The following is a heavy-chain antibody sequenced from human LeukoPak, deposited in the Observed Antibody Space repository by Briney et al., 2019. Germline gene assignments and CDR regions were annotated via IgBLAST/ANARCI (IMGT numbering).Heavy chain of an antibody. Sequence: GGSLRLSCAASGFTFSSYSMNWVRQAPGKGLERVSYISSSSSTIYYADSVKGRFTISRDNAKNSLYLQMNSLRAEDTAVYYCARDQRADYYDSSGYYWANDAFDIWGQGTMVTVSS. CDR3: ARDQRADYYDSSGYYWANDAFDI. V-gene: IGHV3-48*01. D-gene: IGHD3-22*01. CDR1: GFTFSSYS. CDR2: ISSSSSTI. J-gene: IGHJ3*02.